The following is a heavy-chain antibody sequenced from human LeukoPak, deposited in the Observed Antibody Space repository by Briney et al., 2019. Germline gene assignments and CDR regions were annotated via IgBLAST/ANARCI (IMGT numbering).Heavy chain of an antibody. D-gene: IGHD2-21*01. J-gene: IGHJ4*02. CDR1: GGSISSYY. V-gene: IGHV4-59*01. CDR3: ARWPMQGEFDY. CDR2: IYYSGST. Sequence: SETLSLTRTVSGGSISSYYWSWIRQPSGKGLEWIGYIYYSGSTNYNPSLKSRVTISVDTSKNQFSLKLSSVTAADTAVYYCARWPMQGEFDYWGQGTLVTVSS.